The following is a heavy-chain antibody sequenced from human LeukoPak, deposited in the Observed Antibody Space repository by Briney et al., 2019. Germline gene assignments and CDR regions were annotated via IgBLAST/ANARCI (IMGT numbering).Heavy chain of an antibody. J-gene: IGHJ6*02. CDR3: ATGAGTLTYYYYGVDV. CDR2: MNPNSGNT. V-gene: IGHV1-8*01. D-gene: IGHD6-19*01. CDR1: GYTFTSYD. Sequence: GASVKVSCKASGYTFTSYDISWVRQATGQGLEWMGWMNPNSGNTGYAQKFQGRVTMTRNTSISTAYMELSSLRSEDTAVYYCATGAGTLTYYYYGVDVWGQGTTVTVSS.